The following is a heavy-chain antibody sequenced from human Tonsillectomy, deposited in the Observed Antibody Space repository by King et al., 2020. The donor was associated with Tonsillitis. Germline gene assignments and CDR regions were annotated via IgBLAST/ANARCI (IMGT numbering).Heavy chain of an antibody. CDR2: IKSRTDGGTT. Sequence: VQLVESGGGLVKPGGSLRLSCAASGFIFSNAWMNWVRQAPGKGLEWVGRIKSRTDGGTTDNATPVKGRFTISRDDSKNTLYLQMNSLKTEDTAVYYCTTDLVDYDSVGYYFGFWGQGTLVTVSS. CDR1: GFIFSNAW. V-gene: IGHV3-15*07. J-gene: IGHJ4*02. D-gene: IGHD3-22*01. CDR3: TTDLVDYDSVGYYFGF.